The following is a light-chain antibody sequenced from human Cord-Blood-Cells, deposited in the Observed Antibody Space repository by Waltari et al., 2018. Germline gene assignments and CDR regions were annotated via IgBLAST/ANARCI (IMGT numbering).Light chain of an antibody. CDR3: QQSYSTPFT. CDR1: QSISSY. J-gene: IGKJ3*01. Sequence: DIQMTQSPSSLSASVRDRVTITCRASQSISSYLNWYQQKPGKAPKLLIYAPSSLQSGVPSRFSGSGSGTDFTLTISSLQPEDFATYYCQQSYSTPFTFGPGTKVDIK. CDR2: APS. V-gene: IGKV1-39*01.